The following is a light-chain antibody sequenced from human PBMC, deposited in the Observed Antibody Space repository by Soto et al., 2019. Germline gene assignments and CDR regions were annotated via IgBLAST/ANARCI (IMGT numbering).Light chain of an antibody. J-gene: IGKJ2*01. CDR3: QQTYSTYT. V-gene: IGKV3-15*01. CDR2: GAS. Sequence: EIVMTQSPATLSVSPGERATLSCRASQSVNSNLAWYQQKPGQAPRLLIYGASTRAAGIPARFSGSGSGTEFSLTISSLQSEVFAVYYCQQTYSTYTFGQGSKL. CDR1: QSVNSN.